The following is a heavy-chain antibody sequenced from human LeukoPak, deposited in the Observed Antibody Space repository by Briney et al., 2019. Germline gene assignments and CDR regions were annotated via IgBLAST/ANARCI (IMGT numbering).Heavy chain of an antibody. CDR3: ARHGDIAAATFEY. CDR1: GYSFTSYW. V-gene: IGHV5-51*01. J-gene: IGHJ4*02. D-gene: IGHD6-13*01. Sequence: GESLKISCKGSGYSFTSYWIGLVRQMPGKGLEWMGIIYPGDSDTRYSPSFQGQVTISADKSISTAYLQWSSLKASDTAMYYCARHGDIAAATFEYWGQGNLVTVSS. CDR2: IYPGDSDT.